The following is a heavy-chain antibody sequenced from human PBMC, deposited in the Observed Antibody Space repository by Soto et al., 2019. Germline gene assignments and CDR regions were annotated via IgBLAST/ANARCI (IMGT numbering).Heavy chain of an antibody. V-gene: IGHV3-30-3*01. CDR1: GFAFNNYS. CDR3: ARDRVPYVYFYYGVDV. J-gene: IGHJ6*02. CDR2: MSMDGSNK. Sequence: QVQLVESGGGVVQPGRSLRLSCAASGFAFNNYSMHWVRQAPGKGLEWVAIMSMDGSNKYYADSVKGRFTISRDNSKGILYLQMSSLRPEDTAVYFCARDRVPYVYFYYGVDVWGQGATVTVSS. D-gene: IGHD3-10*02.